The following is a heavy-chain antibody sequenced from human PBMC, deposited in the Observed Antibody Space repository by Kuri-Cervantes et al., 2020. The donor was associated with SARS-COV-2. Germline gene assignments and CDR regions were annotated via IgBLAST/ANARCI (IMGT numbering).Heavy chain of an antibody. CDR2: ISAYNGNT. CDR1: GYTFTSYG. V-gene: IGHV1-18*01. J-gene: IGHJ4*02. CDR3: VTWYDFWSGYSRGRFDY. D-gene: IGHD3-3*01. Sequence: ASVKVSCKASGYTFTSYGISWVRQAPGQGLEWMGWISAYNGNTNYAQKLQGRVTMTTDTSTSTAYMELRSLRAEDTAVYYCVTWYDFWSGYSRGRFDYWGRGTLVTVSS.